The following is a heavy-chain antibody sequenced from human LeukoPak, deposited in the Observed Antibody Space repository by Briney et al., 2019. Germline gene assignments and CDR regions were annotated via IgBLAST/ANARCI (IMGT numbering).Heavy chain of an antibody. J-gene: IGHJ6*02. CDR3: ARDSPPPSVVVVPAARYYYYGMDV. V-gene: IGHV3-21*01. CDR2: ISSSSSYI. CDR1: GFTFSSYS. Sequence: GGSLRLSCAASGFTFSSYSMNWVRQAPGKGLEWVSSISSSSSYIYYADSAKGRFTISSDNAKNSLYLQMNSLRAEDTAVYYCARDSPPPSVVVVPAARYYYYGMDVWGQGTTVTVSS. D-gene: IGHD2-2*01.